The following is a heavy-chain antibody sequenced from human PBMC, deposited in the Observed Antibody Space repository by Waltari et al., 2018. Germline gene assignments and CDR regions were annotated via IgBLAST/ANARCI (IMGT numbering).Heavy chain of an antibody. CDR1: GFSFTGNY. V-gene: IGHV1-2*02. CDR2: INLHSGEK. J-gene: IGHJ1*01. D-gene: IGHD3-10*01. CDR3: ARDFSLYYYGARYFQP. Sequence: QVQLVQSGAEVRKPGASVNVSCKASGFSFTGNYIHWVRQAPGQGLEWMGWINLHSGEKDLAQKFQGRVNMTRDTSIRTTYMELSRLRSDDTAVYYCARDFSLYYYGARYFQPWGQGTLVTVSS.